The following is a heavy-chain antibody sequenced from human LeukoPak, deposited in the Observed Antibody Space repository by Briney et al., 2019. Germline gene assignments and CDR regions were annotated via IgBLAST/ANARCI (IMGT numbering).Heavy chain of an antibody. CDR1: GFTFSSYA. V-gene: IGHV3-23*01. J-gene: IGHJ4*02. D-gene: IGHD4/OR15-4a*01. CDR2: ISGSGGST. CDR3: ARYDASRRMNDY. Sequence: GSLRLSCAASGFTFSSYAMSWVRQAPGKGLEWVSAISGSGGSTYYADSVKGRFTISRDNSKNTPYLQMNSLRAEDTAVYYCARYDASRRMNDYWGQGTLVTVSS.